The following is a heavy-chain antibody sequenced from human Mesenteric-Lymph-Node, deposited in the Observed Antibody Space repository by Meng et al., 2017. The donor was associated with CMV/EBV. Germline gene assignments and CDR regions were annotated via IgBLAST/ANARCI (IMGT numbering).Heavy chain of an antibody. D-gene: IGHD3-16*01. Sequence: ASVKVSCKASGYTFTGYYMHWVRQAPGQGLEWMGWINPNSGGTNYAQKFQGRVTVTTDTSTNTAYMEPRSLGSDDTAVYYCARGQYYLYYDFMDVWGQGTTVTVSS. CDR2: INPNSGGT. V-gene: IGHV1-2*02. CDR3: ARGQYYLYYDFMDV. CDR1: GYTFTGYY. J-gene: IGHJ6*02.